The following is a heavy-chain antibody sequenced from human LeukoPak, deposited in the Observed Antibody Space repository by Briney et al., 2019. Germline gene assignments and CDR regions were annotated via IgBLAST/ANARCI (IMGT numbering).Heavy chain of an antibody. J-gene: IGHJ4*02. V-gene: IGHV3-21*06. Sequence: PGGSLGLSCAASGFTFSIFTMSWVRQAPGKGLEWVSSISSGSSYIYYADSVKGRFTISRDNVKNSLYLQMNSLRADDTAVYYCAKEGYCSSATCHFDYWGQGTLVTVSS. CDR3: AKEGYCSSATCHFDY. CDR1: GFTFSIFT. D-gene: IGHD2-2*01. CDR2: ISSGSSYI.